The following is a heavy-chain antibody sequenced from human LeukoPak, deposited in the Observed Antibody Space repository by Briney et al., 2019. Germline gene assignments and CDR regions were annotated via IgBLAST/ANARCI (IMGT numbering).Heavy chain of an antibody. CDR3: GRYYVMDV. V-gene: IGHV3-33*01. Sequence: GGSLRLSCAASGFTFSNYGMHWVRQAPGKGLEWVAVIWDDGSNEYYADSVKGRFTISRDNSKSTLYLQMNSLRAEDTAVYYCGRYYVMDVWGQGTSVTVSS. CDR1: GFTFSNYG. J-gene: IGHJ6*02. CDR2: IWDDGSNE.